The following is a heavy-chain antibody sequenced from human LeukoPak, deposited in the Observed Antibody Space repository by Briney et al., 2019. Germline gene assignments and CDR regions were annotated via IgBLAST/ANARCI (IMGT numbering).Heavy chain of an antibody. CDR3: ARVYLPQRGSYYGFWGGYSGVCLDP. Sequence: GASVKVSCKASGYTFTSYGISWVRQAPGQGLEWMGWISAYNGNTNYAQKLQGRVTMTTDTSTSTAYMELRSLRYDDTTVCYCARVYLPQRGSYYGFWGGYSGVCLDPWGQGTLVTVSS. V-gene: IGHV1-18*01. J-gene: IGHJ5*02. CDR1: GYTFTSYG. CDR2: ISAYNGNT. D-gene: IGHD3-3*01.